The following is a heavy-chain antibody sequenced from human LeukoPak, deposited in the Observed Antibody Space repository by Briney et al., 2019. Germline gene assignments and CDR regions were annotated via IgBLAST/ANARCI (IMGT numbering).Heavy chain of an antibody. Sequence: PGGSLRLSCTTSGFTFSRYWMSWVRQAPGKGPEWVANIKGDGTEKYYVDSVKGRFTISRDNVKNSLYLQMNNLGDDDTAVYYCAREAPAHDFWGQGTLVTVSS. D-gene: IGHD2-2*01. V-gene: IGHV3-7*01. J-gene: IGHJ4*02. CDR3: AREAPAHDF. CDR1: GFTFSRYW. CDR2: IKGDGTEK.